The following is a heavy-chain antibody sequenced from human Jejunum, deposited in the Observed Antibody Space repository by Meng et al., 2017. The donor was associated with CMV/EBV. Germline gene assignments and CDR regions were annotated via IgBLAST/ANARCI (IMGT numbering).Heavy chain of an antibody. D-gene: IGHD6-19*01. V-gene: IGHV3-15*01. CDR2: IKNESGGRTM. CDR3: TTDPFSGAWSQEGY. Sequence: SRFTFSSGWVSWVRRDPGKELEWVSRIKNESGGRTMDYAAPMKGRFFISRDDSKNTLSLQMNSLKIEDTAVYYCTTDPFSGAWSQEGYWGQGTLVTVSS. J-gene: IGHJ4*02. CDR1: RFTFSSGW.